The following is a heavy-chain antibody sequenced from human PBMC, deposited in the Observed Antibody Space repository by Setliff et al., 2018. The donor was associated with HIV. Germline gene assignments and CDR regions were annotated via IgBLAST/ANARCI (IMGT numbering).Heavy chain of an antibody. Sequence: PGASLTISCKTSGYEFYGWWIGWVRQKPGKGLEWMGIIYPDDSNTRYSPSFRGQVTISADMSISTAYLQWSSLQASDTAMYYCVRYSGSSYKSNWFDPWGQGTRVTVSS. CDR1: GYEFYGWW. D-gene: IGHD1-26*01. CDR3: VRYSGSSYKSNWFDP. J-gene: IGHJ5*02. V-gene: IGHV5-51*01. CDR2: IYPDDSNT.